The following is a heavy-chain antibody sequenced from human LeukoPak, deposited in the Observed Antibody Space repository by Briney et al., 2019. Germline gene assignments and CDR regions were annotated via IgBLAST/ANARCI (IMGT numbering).Heavy chain of an antibody. CDR3: ARVWRGDYSDSSGYYFPSYFQH. V-gene: IGHV1-69*01. Sequence: ASVKVSCKXSGGTFSSYAISWVRQAPGQGLEWMGGIIPIFGTANYSQKFQGRVTITADESTSTAYMELSSLRSEDTAVYYCARVWRGDYSDSSGYYFPSYFQHWGQGTLVTVSS. J-gene: IGHJ1*01. CDR2: IIPIFGTA. D-gene: IGHD3-22*01. CDR1: GGTFSSYA.